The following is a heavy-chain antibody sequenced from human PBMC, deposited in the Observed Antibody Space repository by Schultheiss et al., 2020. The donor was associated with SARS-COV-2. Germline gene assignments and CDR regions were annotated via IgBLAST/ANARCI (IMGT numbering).Heavy chain of an antibody. CDR1: GASISSYY. J-gene: IGHJ4*02. Sequence: SETLSLTCSVSGASISSYYWTWLRQPPGKGLEWIGEINHSGSTNYNPSLKSRVTISVDTSKNQFSLKLSSVTAADTAVYYCARVTDGYAEHWGQGTQVTVSS. D-gene: IGHD5-24*01. CDR2: INHSGST. CDR3: ARVTDGYAEH. V-gene: IGHV4-34*01.